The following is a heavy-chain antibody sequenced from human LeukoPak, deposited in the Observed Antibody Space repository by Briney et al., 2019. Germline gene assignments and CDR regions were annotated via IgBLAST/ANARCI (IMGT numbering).Heavy chain of an antibody. Sequence: PSETLSLTCTVSGGSISSYYWSWIRQPPGKGLEWIGYIYYSGSTNYNPSLKSRVTISVDTSKNQFSLKLSSVTAADTAVYYCARPKRPGSYYYYYYYMDVWGKGTTVTVSS. CDR1: GGSISSYY. V-gene: IGHV4-59*12. CDR2: IYYSGST. D-gene: IGHD1-1*01. CDR3: ARPKRPGSYYYYYYYMDV. J-gene: IGHJ6*03.